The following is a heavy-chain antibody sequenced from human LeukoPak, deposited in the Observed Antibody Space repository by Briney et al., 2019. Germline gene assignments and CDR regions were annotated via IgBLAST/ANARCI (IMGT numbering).Heavy chain of an antibody. CDR2: IYTSGST. D-gene: IGHD3-22*01. J-gene: IGHJ2*01. Sequence: SSETQSLTCTVSGGSISSYYWSWIRQPAGKGLEWIGRIYTSGSTNYNPSLKSRVTMSVDTSKNQFSLKLSSVTAADTAVYYCARDRDYYDSSGYYWYFDLWGRGTLVTVSS. CDR1: GGSISSYY. V-gene: IGHV4-4*07. CDR3: ARDRDYYDSSGYYWYFDL.